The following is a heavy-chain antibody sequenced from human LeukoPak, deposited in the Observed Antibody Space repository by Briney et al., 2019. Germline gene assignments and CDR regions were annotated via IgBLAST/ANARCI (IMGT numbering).Heavy chain of an antibody. V-gene: IGHV4-38-2*01. D-gene: IGHD4-17*01. CDR2: IYHSGST. J-gene: IGHJ4*02. CDR1: GYSISSGYY. Sequence: PSETLSLTCAVSGYSISSGYYWGWIRQPPGKGLEWIGSIYHSGSTYYNPSLKSRVTISVDTSKNQFSLKLSSVTAADRAVYYCAGFYGDYVDYWGQGTLVTVSS. CDR3: AGFYGDYVDY.